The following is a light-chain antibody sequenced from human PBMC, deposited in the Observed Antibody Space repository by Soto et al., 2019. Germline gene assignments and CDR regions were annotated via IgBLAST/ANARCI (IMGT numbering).Light chain of an antibody. J-gene: IGKJ5*01. CDR3: QQYNNWPPIT. CDR1: QSVSSN. Sequence: EIMMSQSPSTVSVSPGERATLSCRASQSVSSNLAWYQQKPGQAPRLLIYGASTRATGIPARFSGSGSGTEFTLTISSLQSEDFAVYYCQQYNNWPPITFGQGTRLEIK. V-gene: IGKV3-15*01. CDR2: GAS.